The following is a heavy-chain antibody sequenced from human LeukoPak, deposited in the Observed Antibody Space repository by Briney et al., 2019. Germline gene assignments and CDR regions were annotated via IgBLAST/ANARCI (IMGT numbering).Heavy chain of an antibody. Sequence: PGGPLRLPCAASGFHFWSYAMSGLPQATGKTVEGVSAISGRGDSPQYPAPVKGRFTISRDNSKIPPYLQMNSLRAEDTAVYYGASDPMVRGVIDYYYGMDVWGQGTTVTVSS. D-gene: IGHD3-10*01. CDR1: GFHFWSYA. CDR2: ISGRGDSP. CDR3: ASDPMVRGVIDYYYGMDV. V-gene: IGHV3-23*01. J-gene: IGHJ6*02.